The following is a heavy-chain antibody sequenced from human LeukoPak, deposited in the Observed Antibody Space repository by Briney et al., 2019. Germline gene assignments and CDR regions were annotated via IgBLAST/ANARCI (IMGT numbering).Heavy chain of an antibody. J-gene: IGHJ4*02. CDR1: GFTFSNYY. Sequence: GGSLRLSCEASGFTFSNYYINWVRQAPGKGLEWVANINEDGSETHYVDSVKGRFTISRDNAKNSLYLQMNSLRAEDTALYYCARDGPVPYYYDSSIPTKRLHFDYWGQGTLVTVSS. CDR3: ARDGPVPYYYDSSIPTKRLHFDY. D-gene: IGHD3-22*01. CDR2: INEDGSET. V-gene: IGHV3-7*03.